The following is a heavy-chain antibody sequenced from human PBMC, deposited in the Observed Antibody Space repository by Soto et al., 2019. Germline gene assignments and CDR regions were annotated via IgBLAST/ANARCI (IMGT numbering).Heavy chain of an antibody. CDR1: GYMFTSYA. Sequence: ASVKVSCKASGYMFTSYALHWVRQAPGQRLEWMGWISVGSGDTKYSQKFQGRVTITRDTSASTVYMELRSLRSEDTAVYYCARAIRGYAFDNWGQGTLVTVSS. CDR3: ARAIRGYAFDN. V-gene: IGHV1-3*01. J-gene: IGHJ4*02. CDR2: ISVGSGDT. D-gene: IGHD5-18*01.